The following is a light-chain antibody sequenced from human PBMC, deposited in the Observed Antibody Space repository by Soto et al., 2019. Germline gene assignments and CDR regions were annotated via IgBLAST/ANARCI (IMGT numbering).Light chain of an antibody. CDR3: QQYNHWPLT. CDR1: QSVSSD. CDR2: GAS. V-gene: IGKV3-15*01. J-gene: IGKJ4*01. Sequence: EVVMTQSPVTLSVSPGERATLSCRASQSVSSDLAWYQQKPGQAPRLLIYGASTRATAIPARFSGSGSGTEFTLTISSLLSEDFVVYYCQQYNHWPLTFGGGTKVDIK.